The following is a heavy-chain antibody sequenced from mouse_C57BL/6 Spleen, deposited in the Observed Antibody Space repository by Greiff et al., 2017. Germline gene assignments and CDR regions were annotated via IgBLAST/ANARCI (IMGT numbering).Heavy chain of an antibody. Sequence: VQLQQSGPELVKPGASVKISCTASGYSFTDYSMNWVKQSTGKSLEWVGVINTNYGTTSYNQKFKGKATLSVDQSSSTVYMQLNSLTSEVSAVYDSARGGNSAGPFAYWGQGTLVTVSA. CDR2: INTNYGTT. CDR3: ARGGNSAGPFAY. J-gene: IGHJ3*01. CDR1: GYSFTDYS. V-gene: IGHV1-39*01. D-gene: IGHD3-2*02.